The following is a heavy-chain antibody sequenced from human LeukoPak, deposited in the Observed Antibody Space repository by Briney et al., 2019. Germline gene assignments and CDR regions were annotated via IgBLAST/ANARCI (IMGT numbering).Heavy chain of an antibody. D-gene: IGHD3-10*01. Sequence: PSETLSLTCTVSGGSISSSSYYWGWIRQPPGKGLGWIGSIYYSGSTYYNPSLKSRVTISVDTSKNQFSLKLSSVTAADTAVYYCARHSDYYGSGSYFNYFDYWGQGTLVTVSS. CDR2: IYYSGST. J-gene: IGHJ4*02. CDR3: ARHSDYYGSGSYFNYFDY. CDR1: GGSISSSSYY. V-gene: IGHV4-39*01.